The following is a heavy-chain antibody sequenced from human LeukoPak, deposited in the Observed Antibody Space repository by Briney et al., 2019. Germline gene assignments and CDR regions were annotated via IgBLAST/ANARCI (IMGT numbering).Heavy chain of an antibody. CDR1: GGSFSGYY. CDR3: ARGRITIAFDI. CDR2: INHSGST. Sequence: SETLSLTCAVYGGSFSGYYWSWIRQPPGKGLEWIGEINHSGSTNYNPSLKSRVTISVDTSKNQFSLKLSSVTAADTAVYYCARGRITIAFDIWGQGTMVTASS. J-gene: IGHJ3*02. D-gene: IGHD3-3*01. V-gene: IGHV4-34*01.